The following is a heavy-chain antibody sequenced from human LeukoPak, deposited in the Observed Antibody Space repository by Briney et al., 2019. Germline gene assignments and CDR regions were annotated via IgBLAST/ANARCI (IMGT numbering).Heavy chain of an antibody. CDR3: ARDRVAVAADWFDP. J-gene: IGHJ5*02. D-gene: IGHD6-19*01. Sequence: PSETLSLTCTVSGGSISSYYWSWIRQPAGKGLEWIGGIYTSGSTNYNPSLKSRVTMSVDTSKNQFSLKLSSVTAADTAVYYCARDRVAVAADWFDPWGQGTLVTVSS. V-gene: IGHV4-4*07. CDR1: GGSISSYY. CDR2: IYTSGST.